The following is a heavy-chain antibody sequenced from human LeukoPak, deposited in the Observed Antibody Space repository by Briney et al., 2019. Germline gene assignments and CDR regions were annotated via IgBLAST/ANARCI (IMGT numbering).Heavy chain of an antibody. CDR1: GYTFTSYD. V-gene: IGHV1-8*01. J-gene: IGHJ4*02. Sequence: ASVKVSCKDSGYTFTSYDINWVRQATGQGLEWMGWMNPNSGNTGYAQKFQGRVTMTRNTSISTAYMELSSLRSEDTAVYYCARGLGPIAARPRDDYWGQGTLVTVSS. CDR3: ARGLGPIAARPRDDY. D-gene: IGHD6-6*01. CDR2: MNPNSGNT.